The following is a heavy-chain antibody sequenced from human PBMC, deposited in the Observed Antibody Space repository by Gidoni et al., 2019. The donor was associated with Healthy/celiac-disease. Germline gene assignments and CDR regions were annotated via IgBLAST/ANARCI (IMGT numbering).Heavy chain of an antibody. CDR1: GYTFTSYA. Sequence: QVQLVQSGAEGKKPGASVKVSCKAYGYTFTSYAMHWVRQAPGQRLEWMGWITAVNGNKKYSQKFQGRVTITRDTSASTAYMELSSLRSEDTAVYYCARVWSGGFYYYYGMDVWGQGTTVTVSS. D-gene: IGHD3-3*01. J-gene: IGHJ6*02. CDR3: ARVWSGGFYYYYGMDV. V-gene: IGHV1-3*01. CDR2: ITAVNGNK.